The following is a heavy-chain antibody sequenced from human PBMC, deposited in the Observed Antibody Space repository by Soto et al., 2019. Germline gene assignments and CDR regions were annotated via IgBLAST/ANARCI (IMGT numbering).Heavy chain of an antibody. J-gene: IGHJ4*02. CDR3: ARLPLEDPVNDDY. Sequence: PGESLKISCKGSGYSFTSYWISWVRQMPRKGLEWMGRIDPSDSYTNYSPSFQGHVTISADTSISTAYLQWSSLKASDTAMYYCARLPLEDPVNDDYWGQGTLVTVSS. CDR2: IDPSDSYT. CDR1: GYSFTSYW. V-gene: IGHV5-10-1*01. D-gene: IGHD1-1*01.